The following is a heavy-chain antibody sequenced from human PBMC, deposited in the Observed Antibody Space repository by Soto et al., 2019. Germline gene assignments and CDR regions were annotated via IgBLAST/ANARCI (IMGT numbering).Heavy chain of an antibody. Sequence: QVQLVQSGAEVKKPGSSVKVSCKASGGTFSSYAISWVRQAPGQGLEWMGGIIPIFGTANYAQKFQGRVTITADESTSTAYIELSSLRSEDTAVYYCASPVVAATLVGYYYGMDVWGQGTTVTVSS. CDR3: ASPVVAATLVGYYYGMDV. CDR2: IIPIFGTA. V-gene: IGHV1-69*01. D-gene: IGHD2-15*01. CDR1: GGTFSSYA. J-gene: IGHJ6*02.